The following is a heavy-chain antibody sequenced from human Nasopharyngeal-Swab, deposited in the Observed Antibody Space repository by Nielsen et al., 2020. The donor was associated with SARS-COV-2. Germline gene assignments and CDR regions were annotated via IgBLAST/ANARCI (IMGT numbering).Heavy chain of an antibody. D-gene: IGHD1-1*01. Sequence: GESLKISCVASGFTFITSWMHWVRQTPGEGLVWVARVNGDGTLITYADSVKGRFTVSRDNAKNTLYLQVNNLRAEDTAVYYCAKPTGTPLYYYMDVWGRRTTVTVSS. CDR2: VNGDGTLI. V-gene: IGHV3-74*03. CDR1: GFTFITSW. CDR3: AKPTGTPLYYYMDV. J-gene: IGHJ6*03.